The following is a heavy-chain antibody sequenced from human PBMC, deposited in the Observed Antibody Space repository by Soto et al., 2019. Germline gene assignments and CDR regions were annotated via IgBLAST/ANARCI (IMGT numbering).Heavy chain of an antibody. Sequence: VPLVESGGGSVQPGGSLRLSCVAYGITFSGFWMHWVRQVPGKGLEWVARVDSAGSGTSYADSVKGRFTVSRDNAKNTLSLQMDSLRVEDTAVYYCATVFEHWGQGIPVTVSS. V-gene: IGHV3-74*01. CDR2: VDSAGSGT. J-gene: IGHJ4*02. CDR1: GITFSGFW. CDR3: ATVFEH.